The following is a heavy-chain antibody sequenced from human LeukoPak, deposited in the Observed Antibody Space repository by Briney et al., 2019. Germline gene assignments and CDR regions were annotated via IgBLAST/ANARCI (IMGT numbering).Heavy chain of an antibody. J-gene: IGHJ3*02. D-gene: IGHD3-22*01. CDR3: ARERSYDSASFGAFDI. CDR2: ISSSGSTI. CDR1: GFTFSDYY. Sequence: PGGSLRLSCAASGFTFSDYYMSWIRQAPGKGLEWVSYISSSGSTIYYADSVKGRFTISRDNAKNSLYLQMNSPRAEDTAVYYCARERSYDSASFGAFDIWGQGTMVTVSS. V-gene: IGHV3-11*04.